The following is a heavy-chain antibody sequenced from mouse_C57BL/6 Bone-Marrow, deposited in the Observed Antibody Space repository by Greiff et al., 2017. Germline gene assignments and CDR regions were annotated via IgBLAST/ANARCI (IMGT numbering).Heavy chain of an antibody. CDR3: AREDGYQAWFAY. J-gene: IGHJ3*01. D-gene: IGHD2-3*01. Sequence: EVKLMESGGGLVKPGGSLKLSCAASGFTFSDYGMHWVRQAPEKGLEWVAYISSGSSTIYYADTVKGRFTFSRDNAKNTLFLQMTSLRSEDTAMYYCAREDGYQAWFAYWGQGTLVTVSA. CDR2: ISSGSSTI. CDR1: GFTFSDYG. V-gene: IGHV5-17*01.